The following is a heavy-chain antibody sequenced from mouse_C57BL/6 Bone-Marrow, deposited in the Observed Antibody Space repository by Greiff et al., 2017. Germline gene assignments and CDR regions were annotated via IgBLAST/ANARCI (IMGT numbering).Heavy chain of an antibody. V-gene: IGHV1-64*01. D-gene: IGHD1-1*01. CDR3: ARWGTTVVATRYFDV. CDR1: GYTFTSYW. J-gene: IGHJ1*03. CDR2: IHPNSGST. Sequence: QVQLQQPGAELVKPGASVKLSCKASGYTFTSYWMHWVKQRRGQGLEWIGMIHPNSGSTNYNEKFKSKATLTVDKSSSTAYMQLSSLTSEDSAVYYCARWGTTVVATRYFDVWGTGTTVTVSS.